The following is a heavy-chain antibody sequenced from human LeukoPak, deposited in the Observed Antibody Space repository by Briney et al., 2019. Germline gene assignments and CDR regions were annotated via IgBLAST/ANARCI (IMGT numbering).Heavy chain of an antibody. CDR3: ARAISSSWYTPSPYDAFDI. J-gene: IGHJ3*02. V-gene: IGHV1-3*01. D-gene: IGHD6-13*01. Sequence: ASVKVSCKASGYTFTSYAMHWVRQAPGQRLEWMGWINAGNGNTKYSQKFQGRVTITRDTSASTAYMELSSLRSEDTAVYYCARAISSSWYTPSPYDAFDIWGQGTIVTVSS. CDR2: INAGNGNT. CDR1: GYTFTSYA.